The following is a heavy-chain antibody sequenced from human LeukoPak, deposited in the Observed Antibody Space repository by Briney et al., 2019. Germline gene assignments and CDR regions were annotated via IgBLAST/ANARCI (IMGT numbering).Heavy chain of an antibody. CDR1: GGSFSGYY. Sequence: SETLSLTCAVYGGSFSGYYWSWIRQPPGKGLEWIGEINHSGSTNYNPSLKSRVTISVDTSKNQFSLKLSSVTAADTAVYYCARARGYFDDWGQGTLVSVSS. J-gene: IGHJ4*02. CDR3: ARARGYFDD. CDR2: INHSGST. V-gene: IGHV4-34*01. D-gene: IGHD3-3*01.